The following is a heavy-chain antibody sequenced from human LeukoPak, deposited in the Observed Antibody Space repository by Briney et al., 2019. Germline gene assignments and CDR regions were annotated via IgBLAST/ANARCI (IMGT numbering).Heavy chain of an antibody. CDR2: ITGSDFIT. V-gene: IGHV3-23*01. CDR1: GFTFSNYA. Sequence: GGPLRLSCAASGFTFSNYAMSWVRQAPGKGLEWVSAITGSDFITYYADSVKGRFTISRNNYKYPLYLQMNGLRAEDTAVYYCAKWGDYDVLTGYYDPDYWGQGTLVTVSS. J-gene: IGHJ4*02. CDR3: AKWGDYDVLTGYYDPDY. D-gene: IGHD3-9*01.